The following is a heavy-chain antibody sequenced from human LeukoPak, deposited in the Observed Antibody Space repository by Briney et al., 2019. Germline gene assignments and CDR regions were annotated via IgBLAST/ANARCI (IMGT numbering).Heavy chain of an antibody. CDR3: AKDLGGKPYYYYGMDV. CDR2: FSGGGGGT. V-gene: IGHV3-23*01. CDR1: GFTFCSYA. J-gene: IGHJ6*02. Sequence: GGSLRLFCAASGFTFCSYAMTWVRQAPGKGREGGSAFSGGGGGTSYADSVKGRFTISRDNSKNTLYLQMNSLSAEDTAVYYCAKDLGGKPYYYYGMDVWGQGTTVTVSS.